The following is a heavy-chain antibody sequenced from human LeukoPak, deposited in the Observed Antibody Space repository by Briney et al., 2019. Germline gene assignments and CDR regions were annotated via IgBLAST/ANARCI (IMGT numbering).Heavy chain of an antibody. V-gene: IGHV4-39*01. Sequence: SETLSLTCTVSGGSISSSSYYWGWIRQPPGKGLEWIGSIYYSGSTYYNPSLKSRVTISVDTSKNQFSLKLSSVTAADTAVYYCARQEFYDSSGPDYWGQGTLVTVSS. CDR3: ARQEFYDSSGPDY. CDR2: IYYSGST. J-gene: IGHJ4*02. D-gene: IGHD3-22*01. CDR1: GGSISSSSYY.